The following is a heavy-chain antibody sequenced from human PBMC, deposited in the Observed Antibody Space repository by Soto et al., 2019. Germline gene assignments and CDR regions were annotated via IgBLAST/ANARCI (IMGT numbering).Heavy chain of an antibody. D-gene: IGHD2-2*03. CDR1: GDTFRRYA. CDR3: ARWVDIPSAYDF. Sequence: QAHLVQSGAEVKKPGSSVKVSCKASGDTFRRYAVSWVRQAPGQGLEWVGGIMPSLGAPNYAQNLQGRVTITEDESTSSVYMDLSSLRCEDTAVYYFARWVDIPSAYDFWGQGILVTVSS. J-gene: IGHJ4*02. V-gene: IGHV1-69*01. CDR2: IMPSLGAP.